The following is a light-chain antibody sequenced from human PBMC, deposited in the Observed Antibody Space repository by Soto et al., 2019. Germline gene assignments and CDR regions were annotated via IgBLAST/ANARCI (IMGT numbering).Light chain of an antibody. CDR1: QSVSSNY. Sequence: EIVLTQSPGTLSLSPGERATLSCRASQSVSSNYLAWHQQKPGQAPRLLIYGASSRATGIPDRFSGSGSGTDFTLTIRRLEPEDFAVYYCQQYGSSYPWTFGQGTKVDI. J-gene: IGKJ1*01. CDR2: GAS. CDR3: QQYGSSYPWT. V-gene: IGKV3-20*01.